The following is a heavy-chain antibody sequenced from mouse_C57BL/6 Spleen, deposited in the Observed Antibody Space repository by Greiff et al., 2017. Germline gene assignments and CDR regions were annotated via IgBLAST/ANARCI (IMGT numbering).Heavy chain of an antibody. D-gene: IGHD3-2*02. CDR3: ARGGSSEFAY. Sequence: VQLQQSGAELVKPGASVKISCTASGYAFSSYWMNWVKQRPGKGLEWIGQIYPGDGDTNYNGKFKGKATLTADKSSSTAYMQLSSLTSEDSTVYYCARGGSSEFAYWGQGTLVTVSA. V-gene: IGHV1-80*01. CDR1: GYAFSSYW. J-gene: IGHJ3*01. CDR2: IYPGDGDT.